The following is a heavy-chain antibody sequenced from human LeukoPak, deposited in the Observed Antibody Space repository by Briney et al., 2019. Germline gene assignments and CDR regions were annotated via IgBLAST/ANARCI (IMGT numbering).Heavy chain of an antibody. D-gene: IGHD1-26*01. CDR3: ARDSREGELVPFDY. Sequence: PGGSLRLSCAASGFSFSDHYMDWVRQAPGKGLEWVGRNRNKANSYTTEYAASVKGRFTISRDDSKNSLYLQMNSLRAEDTAVYYCARDSREGELVPFDYWGQGTLVTVSS. CDR1: GFSFSDHY. J-gene: IGHJ4*02. V-gene: IGHV3-72*01. CDR2: NRNKANSYTT.